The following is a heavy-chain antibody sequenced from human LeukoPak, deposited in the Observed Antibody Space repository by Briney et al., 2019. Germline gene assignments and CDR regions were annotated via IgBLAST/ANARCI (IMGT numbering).Heavy chain of an antibody. V-gene: IGHV4-31*03. CDR2: IFYSGST. Sequence: SETLSLTCTVTGGSISSGGYYGSWIRQHPGECLEWIGYIFYSGSTYSNPSLKSRVTISVDTSKNQFSLKLSSVTAADTAVYNCERGTDEIWSGYQNNHAFDIWGQGTMVTVSS. D-gene: IGHD3-3*01. CDR1: GGSISSGGYY. J-gene: IGHJ3*02. CDR3: ERGTDEIWSGYQNNHAFDI.